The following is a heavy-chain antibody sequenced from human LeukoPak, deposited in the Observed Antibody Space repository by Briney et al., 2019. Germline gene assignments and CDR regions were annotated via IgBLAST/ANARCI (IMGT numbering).Heavy chain of an antibody. CDR3: ARGRQRVLVATWSWKNSKYYYYMDV. Sequence: GASVKVSCKASGYTFTSYDINWVRQATGQGLEWMGWMNPNSGNTGYAQKFQGRVTMTRNTSISTAYMELSSLRSEDTAVYYCARGRQRVLVATWSWKNSKYYYYMDVWGKGTTVTISS. CDR1: GYTFTSYD. J-gene: IGHJ6*03. CDR2: MNPNSGNT. D-gene: IGHD5-12*01. V-gene: IGHV1-8*01.